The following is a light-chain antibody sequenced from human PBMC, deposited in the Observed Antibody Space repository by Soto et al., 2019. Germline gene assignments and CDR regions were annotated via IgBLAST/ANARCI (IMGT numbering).Light chain of an antibody. J-gene: IGLJ1*01. V-gene: IGLV1-40*01. CDR1: SSNIGAGYD. Sequence: QPVLTQPPSVSGAPGQRVTISCTGSSSNIGAGYDVHWYQQIPGKAPKLLIYGNRNRPSGVPDRFSGSKSGTSASLAITGLQAEDEADYYCQSYDSSLSAFYVFGTGTKVTVL. CDR2: GNR. CDR3: QSYDSSLSAFYV.